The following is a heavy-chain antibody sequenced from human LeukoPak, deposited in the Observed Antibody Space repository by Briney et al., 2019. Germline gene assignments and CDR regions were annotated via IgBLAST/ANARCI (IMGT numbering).Heavy chain of an antibody. CDR3: ARYSYGLGFDY. Sequence: PSETLSLTCTVSGYSISSGYYWGWIRQPPGKGLEWIGSIYHSGSTYYNPSLKSRVTISVVTSKNQFSLKLSSVTAADTAVYYCARYSYGLGFDYWGQGTLVTVSS. CDR2: IYHSGST. V-gene: IGHV4-38-2*02. D-gene: IGHD5-18*01. J-gene: IGHJ4*02. CDR1: GYSISSGYY.